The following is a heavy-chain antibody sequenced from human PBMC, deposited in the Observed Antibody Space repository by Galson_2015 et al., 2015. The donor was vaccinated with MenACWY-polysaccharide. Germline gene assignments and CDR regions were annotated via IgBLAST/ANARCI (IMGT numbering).Heavy chain of an antibody. D-gene: IGHD6-13*01. Sequence: SLRLSCAASGFTFSSYWMHWVRQTPGKGLVWVSRINGDGSSTSYADSVKGRFSISRDNAKNTLYLQVNSLRVEDTAVYYCARAGSSSWYSASFDYWGQGTLVTVSS. CDR3: ARAGSSSWYSASFDY. J-gene: IGHJ4*02. CDR1: GFTFSSYW. CDR2: INGDGSST. V-gene: IGHV3-74*01.